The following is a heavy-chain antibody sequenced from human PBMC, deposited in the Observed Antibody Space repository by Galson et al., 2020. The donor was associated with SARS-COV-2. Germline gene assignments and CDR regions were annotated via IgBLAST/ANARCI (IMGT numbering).Heavy chain of an antibody. CDR2: INHSGDT. V-gene: IGHV4-30-2*01. D-gene: IGHD2-15*01. Sequence: ASETLSLTCVVSGASISSGGYSWSWIRQPPGKGLEWLGFINHSGDTYYSPSLKSRFAISVDRSQNHFSLKLTSVTAADTAVYYCAIIYGVCSGSDTLDSWCQGTLVTVAS. J-gene: IGHJ4*02. CDR3: AIIYGVCSGSDTLDS. CDR1: GASISSGGYS.